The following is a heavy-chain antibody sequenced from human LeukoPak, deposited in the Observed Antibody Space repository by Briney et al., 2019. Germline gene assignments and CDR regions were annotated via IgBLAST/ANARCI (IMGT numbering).Heavy chain of an antibody. CDR1: GGSICSSSYY. CDR3: ARLEAY. J-gene: IGHJ4*02. CDR2: IYYSGST. D-gene: IGHD3-3*01. Sequence: SETLSHTCTVSGGSICSSSYYWGWIRQPPGKGLEWIGSIYYSGSTYYTPSLKRRVTISVDTSKNQFTLKLSSVTAADTVVYYCARLEAYWGQGTLVTVSS. V-gene: IGHV4-39*01.